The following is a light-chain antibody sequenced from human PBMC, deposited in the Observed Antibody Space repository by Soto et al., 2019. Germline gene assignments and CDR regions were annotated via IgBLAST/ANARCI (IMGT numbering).Light chain of an antibody. V-gene: IGLV2-14*01. Sequence: QSALTQPASVSGSPGQSITISCTGTSSDVGGYNYVSWYQQYPGKVPKLMIYDVSNRPSGVSNRFSGSKSGNTASLTISGLQAEDEADYYCSSYTSGSTVVFGGGTKLTVL. CDR2: DVS. CDR1: SSDVGGYNY. J-gene: IGLJ2*01. CDR3: SSYTSGSTVV.